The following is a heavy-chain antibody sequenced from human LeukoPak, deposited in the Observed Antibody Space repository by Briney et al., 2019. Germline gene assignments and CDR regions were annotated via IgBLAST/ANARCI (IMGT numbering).Heavy chain of an antibody. V-gene: IGHV1-69*13. CDR2: IIPIFGTA. D-gene: IGHD2-21*02. J-gene: IGHJ4*02. CDR1: GGTFTNSA. Sequence: ASVKVSCKASGGTFTNSAISWVRQAPGQGLEWMGGIIPIFGTANYAQKFQGRVTITADESTSTAYMELSSLRSEDTAVYYCARDPLPTAIDVGGNYWGQGTLVTVSS. CDR3: ARDPLPTAIDVGGNY.